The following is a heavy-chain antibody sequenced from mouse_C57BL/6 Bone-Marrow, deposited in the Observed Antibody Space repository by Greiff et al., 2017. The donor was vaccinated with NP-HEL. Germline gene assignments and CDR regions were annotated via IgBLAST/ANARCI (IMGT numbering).Heavy chain of an antibody. CDR1: GYAFTNYL. J-gene: IGHJ3*01. CDR3: AREGGPIYDGYYVGFAY. V-gene: IGHV1-54*01. D-gene: IGHD2-3*01. CDR2: INPGSGGT. Sequence: QVQLKESGAELVRPGTSVKVSCKASGYAFTNYLIEWVKQRPGQGLEWIGVINPGSGGTNYNEKFKGKATLTADKSSSTAYMQLSSLTSEDSAVYFCAREGGPIYDGYYVGFAYWGQGTLVTVSA.